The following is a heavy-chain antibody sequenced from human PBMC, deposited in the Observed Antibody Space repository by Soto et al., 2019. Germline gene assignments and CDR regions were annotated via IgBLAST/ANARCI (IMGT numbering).Heavy chain of an antibody. CDR1: GGSISSGDYY. CDR2: IYYSGST. D-gene: IGHD3-16*01. Sequence: SETLSLTCTVSGGSISSGDYYWSWIRQPPGKGLEWIGYIYYSGSTYYNPSLKSRVTISVDTSKNQFSLKLSSVTAADTAVYYCARGGGGDYYYGMDVWGQGTTVTVAS. J-gene: IGHJ6*02. CDR3: ARGGGGDYYYGMDV. V-gene: IGHV4-30-4*01.